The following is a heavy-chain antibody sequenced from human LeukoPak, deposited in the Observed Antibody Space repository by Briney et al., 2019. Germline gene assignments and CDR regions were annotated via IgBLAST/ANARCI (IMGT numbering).Heavy chain of an antibody. CDR1: GHSISSYY. J-gene: IGHJ5*02. CDR2: ISYSGST. D-gene: IGHD6-19*01. CDR3: ARQKSYSSGWYFFDP. V-gene: IGHV4-59*08. Sequence: SETLSLTCSVSGHSISSYYWSWIRQPPGKGLEWIGYISYSGSTHYNPSLKSRVTISVDTSKNHFSLRLTSVTAADTAVYYCARQKSYSSGWYFFDPWGQGTLVTVSS.